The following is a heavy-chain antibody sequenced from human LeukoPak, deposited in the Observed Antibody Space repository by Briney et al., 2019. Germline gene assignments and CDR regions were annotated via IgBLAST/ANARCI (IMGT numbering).Heavy chain of an antibody. J-gene: IGHJ4*02. CDR3: ATDGYTDY. CDR2: IKSGAEAGTT. D-gene: IGHD1-1*01. CDR1: GFTITNAW. V-gene: IGHV3-15*01. Sequence: PGGSLRLSCAASGFTITNAWMSWVRQAPGKGLEWVGRIKSGAEAGTTECAAPVKGRFTISRDDSRNTLYLQMNGLKTEDTAMYYCATDGYTDYWGQGTLVTVSS.